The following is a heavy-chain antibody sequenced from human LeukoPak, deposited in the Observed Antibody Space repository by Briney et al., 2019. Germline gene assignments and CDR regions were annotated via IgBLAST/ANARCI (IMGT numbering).Heavy chain of an antibody. CDR2: ISGSGGST. D-gene: IGHD6-13*01. V-gene: IGHV3-23*01. J-gene: IGHJ5*02. CDR1: GFTFSSYA. CDR3: ATSLGYSGSWYYNNWFDP. Sequence: GGSLRLSCAASGFTFSSYAMSWVRQAPGKGLEWVSAISGSGGSTYYADSVKGRFTISRDNSKNTLYLQMNSLRAEDTAVYYCATSLGYSGSWYYNNWFDPWGQGTLVTVSS.